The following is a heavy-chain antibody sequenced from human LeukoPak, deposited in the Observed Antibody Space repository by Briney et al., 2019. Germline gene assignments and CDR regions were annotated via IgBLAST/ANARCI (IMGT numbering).Heavy chain of an antibody. CDR2: ITGSGGST. J-gene: IGHJ4*02. V-gene: IGHV3-23*01. Sequence: PGGSLRLSCAASGFTFPSYAMNWVRQAPGKGLEWVSVITGSGGSTYYADSVKGRFTISRDNSKNTLYLQMNSLIAEDTAVYYCAKDQDSSGFYWVDYWGQGTLVTVSS. CDR1: GFTFPSYA. D-gene: IGHD3-22*01. CDR3: AKDQDSSGFYWVDY.